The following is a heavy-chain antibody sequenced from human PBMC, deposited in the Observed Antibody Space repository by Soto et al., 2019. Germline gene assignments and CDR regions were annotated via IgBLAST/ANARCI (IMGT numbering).Heavy chain of an antibody. D-gene: IGHD3-16*01. Sequence: EVQLVESGGGLVQPGGSLRLSCAASGFTFSDYYMDWVRQVPGKGLEWVGRTRNKANSYTTEYAASVRGRFSISRDDSKDSMYLQMYSLKTEDTAVYYCARDTGGSYDYWGQGALVTVFS. V-gene: IGHV3-72*01. CDR3: ARDTGGSYDY. CDR2: TRNKANSYTT. J-gene: IGHJ4*02. CDR1: GFTFSDYY.